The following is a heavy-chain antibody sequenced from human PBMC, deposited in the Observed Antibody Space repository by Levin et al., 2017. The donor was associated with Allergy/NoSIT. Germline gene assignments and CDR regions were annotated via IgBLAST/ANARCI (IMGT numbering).Heavy chain of an antibody. D-gene: IGHD4-23*01. J-gene: IGHJ5*01. CDR3: ARHREYGGSDA. Sequence: SETLSLTCTVSGGFIHSYFWSWIRQPPGKGLEWIGYIYYNWNTDYNPSLKSRVTISGDTSKNQFSLRLSSGTAADTAVYYCARHREYGGSDAWGQGTLVTVSS. CDR2: IYYNWNT. CDR1: GGFIHSYF. V-gene: IGHV4-59*08.